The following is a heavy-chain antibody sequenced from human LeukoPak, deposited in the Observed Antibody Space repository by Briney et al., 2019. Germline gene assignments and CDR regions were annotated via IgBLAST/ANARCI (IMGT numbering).Heavy chain of an antibody. J-gene: IGHJ4*02. Sequence: SETLSLTCAVSGGSISSGGYSWSWIRQPPGKGLEWIGYIYHSGSTYYNPSLKSRVTISVDRSKNQFSLKLGSVTAADTAVYYCARIVGATKGRYYFDYWGQGTLVTVSS. CDR3: ARIVGATKGRYYFDY. V-gene: IGHV4-30-2*01. CDR2: IYHSGST. CDR1: GGSISSGGYS. D-gene: IGHD1-26*01.